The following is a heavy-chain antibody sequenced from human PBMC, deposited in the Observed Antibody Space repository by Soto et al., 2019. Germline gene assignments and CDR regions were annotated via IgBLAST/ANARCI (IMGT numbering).Heavy chain of an antibody. V-gene: IGHV1-3*04. CDR3: ARQGDSRILRDAFDI. D-gene: IGHD5-18*01. CDR1: GYTFTRYA. J-gene: IGHJ3*02. CDR2: INTGNGDT. Sequence: QVQLVQSGAEVKQPGASVKVSCKSSGYTFTRYAMHWVRQAPGQGLEWLGWINTGNGDTGFSQKFQGRVSNTMDTAASTTYVELSSLISEDTAVYYCARQGDSRILRDAFDIWGQGTLVTVAS.